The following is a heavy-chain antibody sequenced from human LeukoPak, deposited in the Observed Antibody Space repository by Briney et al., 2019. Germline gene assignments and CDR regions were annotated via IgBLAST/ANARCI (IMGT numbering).Heavy chain of an antibody. CDR3: ARGRLYYDILTGYYKSYYFDY. CDR2: INHSGST. Sequence: PSETLSLTCAVYGGSSSGYYWSWIRQPPGKGLEWIGEINHSGSTNYNPSLKSRVTISVDTSKNQFSLKLSSVTAADTAVYYCARGRLYYDILTGYYKSYYFDYWGQGTLVTVSS. J-gene: IGHJ4*02. D-gene: IGHD3-9*01. CDR1: GGSSSGYY. V-gene: IGHV4-34*01.